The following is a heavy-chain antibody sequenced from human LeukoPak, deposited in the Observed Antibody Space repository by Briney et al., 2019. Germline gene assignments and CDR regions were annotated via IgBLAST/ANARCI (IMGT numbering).Heavy chain of an antibody. D-gene: IGHD3-22*01. CDR2: IRYDGTNK. CDR1: GFTFSSYG. V-gene: IGHV3-30*02. CDR3: AKDRDYYDSSGYYRGGEFDY. J-gene: IGHJ4*02. Sequence: GGSLRLSCAASGFTFSSYGMHWVRQAPGKGLEWVTYIRYDGTNKYYADSVKGRFTISRDNSKNTLYLQMNSLRAEDTAVYYCAKDRDYYDSSGYYRGGEFDYWGQGTLVTVSS.